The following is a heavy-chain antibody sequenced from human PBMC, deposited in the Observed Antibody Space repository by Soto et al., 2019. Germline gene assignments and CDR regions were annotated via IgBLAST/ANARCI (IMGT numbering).Heavy chain of an antibody. CDR3: AKGGRSWYVVDY. D-gene: IGHD6-13*01. J-gene: IGHJ4*02. CDR2: ISYDGSNK. CDR1: GFTFSSYG. Sequence: QVQLVESGGGVVQPGRSLRLSCAASGFTFSSYGMHWVRQAPGKGLEWVAVISYDGSNKYYADSVKGRFTISRDNSKNTLYLQMNSLRAEDTAVYYCAKGGRSWYVVDYWGQGTLVTVSS. V-gene: IGHV3-30*18.